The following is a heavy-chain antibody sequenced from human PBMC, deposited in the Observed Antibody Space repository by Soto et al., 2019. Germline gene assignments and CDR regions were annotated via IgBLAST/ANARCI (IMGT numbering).Heavy chain of an antibody. CDR1: AYTFTNYG. V-gene: IGHV1-18*01. Sequence: ASVKVSCKASAYTFTNYGISWVRQAPGQGLEWMGWISAYNGNTNYAQKLQGRVTMTTDTSTSTAYMELRSLRSDDTAVYYCARVGYCTNGVCWGPLFDYWGQGTLVTVSS. CDR2: ISAYNGNT. J-gene: IGHJ4*02. D-gene: IGHD2-8*01. CDR3: ARVGYCTNGVCWGPLFDY.